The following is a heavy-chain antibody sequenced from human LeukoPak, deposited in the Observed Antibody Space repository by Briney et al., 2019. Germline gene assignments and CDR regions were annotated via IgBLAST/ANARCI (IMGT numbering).Heavy chain of an antibody. J-gene: IGHJ4*02. D-gene: IGHD6-19*01. Sequence: GGSLRLSCAASGFTVSSNYLSWVRQAPGKGLELVSVIYSGGSTYYADSVKGRFTISRDNSKNTLYLQMKSLRAEDTAVYYCARERSLEIAVAGTIFDYWGQGTLVTVSS. V-gene: IGHV3-66*01. CDR3: ARERSLEIAVAGTIFDY. CDR2: IYSGGST. CDR1: GFTVSSNY.